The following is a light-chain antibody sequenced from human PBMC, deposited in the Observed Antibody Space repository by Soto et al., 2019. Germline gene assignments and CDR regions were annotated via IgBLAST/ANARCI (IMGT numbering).Light chain of an antibody. V-gene: IGLV1-44*01. J-gene: IGLJ1*01. CDR3: AAWDDSLTGDGSLTGCV. CDR2: SVD. CDR1: TSNIGSKT. Sequence: QSVLTQAPSVSGTPGQRVTISCSGSTSNIGSKTVNWYQQLPGTAPRLLIYSVDQRPSGVPDRFSGSKSGTSASLAISGLQSEDEADYYCAAWDDSLTGDGSLTGCVFGSGTKVTVL.